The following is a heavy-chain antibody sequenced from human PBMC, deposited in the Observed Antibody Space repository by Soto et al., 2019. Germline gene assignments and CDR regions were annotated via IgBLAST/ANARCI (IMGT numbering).Heavy chain of an antibody. CDR3: ARDIYRRVGATRGEYYYYGMDV. CDR1: GFTFSSYS. CDR2: ISSSSSTI. Sequence: AGGSLRLSCAASGFTFSSYSMNWVRQAPGKGLEWVSYISSSSSTIYYADSVKGRSTISRDNAKNSLYLQMNSLRDEDTAVYYCARDIYRRVGATRGEYYYYGMDVWGQGTTVTVSS. D-gene: IGHD1-26*01. V-gene: IGHV3-48*02. J-gene: IGHJ6*02.